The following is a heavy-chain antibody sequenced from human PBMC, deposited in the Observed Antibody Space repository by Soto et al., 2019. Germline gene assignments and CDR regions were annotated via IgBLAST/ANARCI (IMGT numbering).Heavy chain of an antibody. CDR3: AKDRDSSGWYDWFDP. V-gene: IGHV3-23*01. CDR1: GVTFIGYS. CDR2: ISGSGGST. Sequence: PGGSQIVSCAASGVTFIGYSSSWVRQAPGKGLEWVSAISGSGGSTYYADSVKGRFTISRDNSKNTLYLQMNSLRAEDTAVYYCAKDRDSSGWYDWFDPWGQGILVTVSS. J-gene: IGHJ5*02. D-gene: IGHD6-19*01.